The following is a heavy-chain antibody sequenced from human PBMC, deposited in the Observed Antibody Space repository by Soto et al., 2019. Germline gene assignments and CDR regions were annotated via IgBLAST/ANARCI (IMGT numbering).Heavy chain of an antibody. D-gene: IGHD3-16*01. CDR3: ARRERYYGSPGWFDP. CDR2: VYHNENT. Sequence: SETLSLTCTVSGGSINDFAYYWGWIRQPPGKGLEWIGTVYHNENTYYNPSLKSRVTISVDTAKNQFSLNLRSVTAADTAIYFCARRERYYGSPGWFDPWGQGARVTV. V-gene: IGHV4-39*01. CDR1: GGSINDFAYY. J-gene: IGHJ5*02.